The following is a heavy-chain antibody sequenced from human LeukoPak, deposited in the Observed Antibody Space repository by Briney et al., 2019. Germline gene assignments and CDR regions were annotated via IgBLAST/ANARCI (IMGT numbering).Heavy chain of an antibody. CDR3: ARDTYYYDSSGYYPMRGNWFDP. Sequence: ASVKVSCKASGYTFTGYYMHWVRQAPGQGLEWMGWISAYNGNTNYAQKLQGRVTMTTDTSTSTAYMELRSLRSDDTAVYYCARDTYYYDSSGYYPMRGNWFDPWGQGTLVTVSS. V-gene: IGHV1-18*04. CDR1: GYTFTGYY. J-gene: IGHJ5*02. D-gene: IGHD3-22*01. CDR2: ISAYNGNT.